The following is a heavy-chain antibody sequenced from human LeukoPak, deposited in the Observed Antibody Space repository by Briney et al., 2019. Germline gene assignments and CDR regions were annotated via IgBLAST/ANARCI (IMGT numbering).Heavy chain of an antibody. Sequence: SETLSLTCTVSGGSINSYYWSWIRQPPGKGLEWIGYIYYSGSPNYNPSLKSRVTISVDTSKNQFSLILTSVTAADTAVYYCARDRLQLQSWGQGTLVTVSS. CDR3: ARDRLQLQS. J-gene: IGHJ5*02. CDR2: IYYSGSP. D-gene: IGHD1-1*01. CDR1: GGSINSYY. V-gene: IGHV4-59*01.